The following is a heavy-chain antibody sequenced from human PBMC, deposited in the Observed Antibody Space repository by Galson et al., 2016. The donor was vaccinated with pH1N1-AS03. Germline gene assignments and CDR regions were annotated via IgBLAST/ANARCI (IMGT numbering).Heavy chain of an antibody. CDR3: AKGAGGFVQHYYGLRSYYSGTRPTDH. CDR1: GIKFSNYA. J-gene: IGHJ4*02. D-gene: IGHD3-10*01. CDR2: ISGSGDST. V-gene: IGHV3-23*01. Sequence: SLRLSCAVSGIKFSNYAMYWVRQAPGKGLEWVSGISGSGDSTYYADSVKGRFTISRDNPKNTLYLQMNGLRAEDTAVYYCAKGAGGFVQHYYGLRSYYSGTRPTDHWGQGTLVTVSS.